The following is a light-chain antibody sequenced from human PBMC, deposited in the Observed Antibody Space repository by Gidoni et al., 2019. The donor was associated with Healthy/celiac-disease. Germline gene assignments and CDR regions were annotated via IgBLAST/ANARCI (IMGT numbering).Light chain of an antibody. Sequence: EIVLMQSPGTLSLSPGERATLSCRASQSVSSSYLAWYQQKPGQAPRLLIYGASSRATGIPDRFSGSGSGTDFTLTISRLEPEDFAVYYCQQYGSSPRRTFGGGTKVEIK. V-gene: IGKV3-20*01. CDR3: QQYGSSPRRT. CDR1: QSVSSSY. CDR2: GAS. J-gene: IGKJ4*01.